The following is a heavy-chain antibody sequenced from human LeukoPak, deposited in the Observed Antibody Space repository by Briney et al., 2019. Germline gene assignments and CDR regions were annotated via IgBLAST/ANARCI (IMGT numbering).Heavy chain of an antibody. D-gene: IGHD3-9*01. J-gene: IGHJ4*02. V-gene: IGHV4-59*02. CDR3: ARDPPDDKWISFDS. CDR2: VHYSGKT. Sequence: PSETLSLTCSVSGGSVSGFYWNWIRRSPGKGLEWIGHVHYSGKTVYNPSLQSRVTMSVDTSTNRFSLKLSSVTAADTAIYFCARDPPDDKWISFDSWGQGTLVIVSS. CDR1: GGSVSGFY.